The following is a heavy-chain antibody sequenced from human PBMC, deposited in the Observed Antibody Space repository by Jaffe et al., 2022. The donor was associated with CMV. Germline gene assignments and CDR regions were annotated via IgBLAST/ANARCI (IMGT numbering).Heavy chain of an antibody. J-gene: IGHJ6*03. CDR1: GGTFSSYA. V-gene: IGHV1-69*09. CDR2: IIPILGIA. CDR3: ARDRGYCSGGSCYSGYYYYMDV. D-gene: IGHD2-15*01. Sequence: QVQLVQSGAEVKKPGSSVKVSCKASGGTFSSYAISWVRQAPGQGLEWMGRIIPILGIANYAQKFQGRVTITADKSTSTAYMELSSLRSEDTAVYYCARDRGYCSGGSCYSGYYYYMDVWGKGTTVTVSS.